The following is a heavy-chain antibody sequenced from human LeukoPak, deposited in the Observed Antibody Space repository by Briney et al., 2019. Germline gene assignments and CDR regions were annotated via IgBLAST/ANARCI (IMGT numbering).Heavy chain of an antibody. D-gene: IGHD6-19*01. V-gene: IGHV4-39*01. CDR3: ARADGYSSGWPYYYYYGMDV. CDR1: GGSISSSSYY. CDR2: IYYSGST. Sequence: PSETLSLTCTVSGGSISSSSYYWGWIRQPPGKGLEWIGSIYYSGSTYYNPSLKSRVTISVDTSKNQFSLKLSSVTAADTAVYYCARADGYSSGWPYYYYYGMDVWGQGTTVTVSS. J-gene: IGHJ6*02.